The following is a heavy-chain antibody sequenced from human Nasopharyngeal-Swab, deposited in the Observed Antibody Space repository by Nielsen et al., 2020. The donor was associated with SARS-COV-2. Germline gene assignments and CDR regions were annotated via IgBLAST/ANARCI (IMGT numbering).Heavy chain of an antibody. Sequence: GESLKISCSASGFTFSSYWMHWVRQLQGKGLVWVSRISTDGSGTNYADSVKGRFTVSRDNAKNTLYLQMNSLRAEDTAVYYCARREGFCSGGTCYLDYWGQGTLVTVSS. V-gene: IGHV3-74*01. CDR1: GFTFSSYW. D-gene: IGHD2-15*01. CDR3: ARREGFCSGGTCYLDY. J-gene: IGHJ4*02. CDR2: ISTDGSGT.